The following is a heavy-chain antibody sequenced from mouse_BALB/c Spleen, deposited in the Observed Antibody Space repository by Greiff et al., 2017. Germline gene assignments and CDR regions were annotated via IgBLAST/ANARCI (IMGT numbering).Heavy chain of an antibody. CDR3: ARDSAGYRYYFDY. CDR1: GFTFSSYG. V-gene: IGHV5-6-3*01. Sequence: EVMLVESGGGLVQPGGSLKLSCAASGFTFSSYGMSWVRQTPDKRLELVATINSNGGSTYYPDSVKGRFTISRDNAKNTLYLQMSSLKSEDTAMYYCARDSAGYRYYFDYWGQGTTLTVSS. J-gene: IGHJ2*01. D-gene: IGHD3-1*01. CDR2: INSNGGST.